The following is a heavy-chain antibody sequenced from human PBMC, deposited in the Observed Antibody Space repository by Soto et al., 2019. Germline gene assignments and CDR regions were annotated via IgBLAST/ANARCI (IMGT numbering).Heavy chain of an antibody. V-gene: IGHV4-4*02. J-gene: IGHJ4*01. CDR1: GGSIRSGNW. Sequence: QVQLQESGPGLVRPSGTLSLTCAVSGGSIRSGNWWRWVRPAPQKGLEWLGEIYHSGTTMYNPSLKTRLTISVDKSKNQFYLTLISVPAADPAVYYCARNRELGAGNLYYDSWGHGTPVAVSS. CDR3: ARNRELGAGNLYYDS. CDR2: IYHSGTT. D-gene: IGHD1-1*01.